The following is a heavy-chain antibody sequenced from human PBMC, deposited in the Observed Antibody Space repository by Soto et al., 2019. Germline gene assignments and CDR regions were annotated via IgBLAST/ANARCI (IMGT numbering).Heavy chain of an antibody. Sequence: GGSLRLSCAASGFTFSSYSMNWVRQAPGKGLEWVSSISSSSSYIYYADSVKGRFTISRDNAKNSLYLQMNSLRAEDTAVYYCARGTNYYDSSGCDYWGQGTLVTVSS. J-gene: IGHJ4*02. CDR2: ISSSSSYI. D-gene: IGHD3-22*01. V-gene: IGHV3-21*01. CDR3: ARGTNYYDSSGCDY. CDR1: GFTFSSYS.